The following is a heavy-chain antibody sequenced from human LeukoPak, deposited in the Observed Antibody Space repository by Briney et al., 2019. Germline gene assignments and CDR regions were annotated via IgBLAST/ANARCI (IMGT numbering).Heavy chain of an antibody. CDR1: GYTFTRYG. J-gene: IGHJ4*02. Sequence: ASVKVSCKASGYTFTRYGISWVRQAPGQGLEWMGWISGYNGNTNYAQKLQGRVSMTTDTSTTTAYMELRSLRSDDTAVYYCARDYPIAVAGIPDYWGQGTLVTVSS. CDR3: ARDYPIAVAGIPDY. CDR2: ISGYNGNT. V-gene: IGHV1-18*04. D-gene: IGHD6-19*01.